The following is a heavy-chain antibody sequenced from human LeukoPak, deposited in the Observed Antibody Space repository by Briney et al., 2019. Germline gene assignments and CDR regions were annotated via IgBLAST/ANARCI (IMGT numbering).Heavy chain of an antibody. CDR1: GYTFTKYA. J-gene: IGHJ3*02. CDR3: ARGAYYDILTGYETADVFDI. Sequence: ASVRVSCKASGYTFTKYAITWVRQATGQGPEWMGRISVHNGNTNYAQKLQGRVTLTTDTSTSTAYMDLRSLRSDDTAVYYCARGAYYDILTGYETADVFDIWGQGTMVTVSP. CDR2: ISVHNGNT. D-gene: IGHD3-9*01. V-gene: IGHV1-18*01.